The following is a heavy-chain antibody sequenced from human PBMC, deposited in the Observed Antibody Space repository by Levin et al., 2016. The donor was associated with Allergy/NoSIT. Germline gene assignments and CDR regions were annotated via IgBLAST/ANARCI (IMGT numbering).Heavy chain of an antibody. CDR3: AKREVVGGWFDY. D-gene: IGHD2-15*01. J-gene: IGHJ4*02. CDR2: ISGSGGGT. V-gene: IGHV3-23*01. Sequence: WIRQPPGKGLEWVSAISGSGGGTYYADSVKGRFTISRDTPTNRLFLQMNSLRADDTAVYYCAKREVVGGWFDYWGQGTLVTVSS.